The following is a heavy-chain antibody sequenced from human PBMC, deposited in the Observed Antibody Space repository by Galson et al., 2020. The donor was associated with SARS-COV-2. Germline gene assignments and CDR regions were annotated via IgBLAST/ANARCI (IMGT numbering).Heavy chain of an antibody. CDR3: AHRGDTTGRAYYGMDV. D-gene: IGHD1-1*01. Sequence: KMSGPTLVKPTQTLTLTCTFSGFSLSTSGVGVGWFRQPPGKALEWLAFIYWNADKRYSPSLKSRLSITKDTSKSQVVLTMTSMDPVDTGTYYCAHRGDTTGRAYYGMDVWGQGTTVTVSS. CDR1: GFSLSTSGVG. CDR2: IYWNADK. J-gene: IGHJ6*02. V-gene: IGHV2-5*01.